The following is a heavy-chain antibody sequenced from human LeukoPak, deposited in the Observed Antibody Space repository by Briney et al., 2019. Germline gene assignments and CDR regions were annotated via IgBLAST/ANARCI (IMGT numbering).Heavy chain of an antibody. CDR2: ISSSSTYI. Sequence: GGSLRLSCAASGFTFSSYNMNWVRQAPGKGLEWVSSISSSSTYIYYADSVKGRFTISRDNAKNSLYLQMNSLRAEDTAVYHCARDLETLRLLEWAPFDYWGQGTLVTVSS. V-gene: IGHV3-21*01. CDR1: GFTFSSYN. CDR3: ARDLETLRLLEWAPFDY. D-gene: IGHD3-3*01. J-gene: IGHJ4*02.